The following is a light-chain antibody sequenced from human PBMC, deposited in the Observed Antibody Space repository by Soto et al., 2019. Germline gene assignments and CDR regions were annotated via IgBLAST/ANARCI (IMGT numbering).Light chain of an antibody. V-gene: IGKV3-15*01. CDR2: GAS. Sequence: EIVRTQSPATLSVSPGERATLSCRASQSVSSNLAWYQQKPGQAPRLLIYGASTRATGIPARFSGSGSGTEFTLTISSLQSEDFAVYYWQQYNNWPPITFGQGTRLEIK. J-gene: IGKJ5*01. CDR1: QSVSSN. CDR3: QQYNNWPPIT.